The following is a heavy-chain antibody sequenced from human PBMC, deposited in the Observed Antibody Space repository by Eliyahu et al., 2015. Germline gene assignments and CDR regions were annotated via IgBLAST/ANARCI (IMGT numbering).Heavy chain of an antibody. J-gene: IGHJ4*02. Sequence: EVQLVESGGASVQAGGSLRLSCSGSGFTFSSYAIHWVRQAPGKGLEYVSAISMNGYDKYYSDSVKGRFTISRDNLRNTVDLQMTSLTPDDTALYYCVRIGEDFWSGYFTESDYWGQGTLVTVSS. V-gene: IGHV3-64D*06. CDR2: ISMNGYDK. CDR3: VRIGEDFWSGYFTESDY. CDR1: GFTFSSYA. D-gene: IGHD3-3*01.